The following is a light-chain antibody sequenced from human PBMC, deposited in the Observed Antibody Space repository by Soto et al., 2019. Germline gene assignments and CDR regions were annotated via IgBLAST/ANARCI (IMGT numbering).Light chain of an antibody. Sequence: DIQMTQSPSFVSASVGDRVTITCRASQAVSTWLDWYQQKPGDAPKLLIYAASTLQSGVPSRFSGSGSGTDFTLTIRSLQPEDFATYYCQQSNSFPRTFGGGTKVEIK. V-gene: IGKV1-12*01. CDR3: QQSNSFPRT. CDR2: AAS. CDR1: QAVSTW. J-gene: IGKJ4*01.